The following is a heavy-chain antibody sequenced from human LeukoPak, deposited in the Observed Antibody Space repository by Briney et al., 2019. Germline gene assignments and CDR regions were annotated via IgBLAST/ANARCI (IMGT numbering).Heavy chain of an antibody. CDR2: ISSSSSYI. CDR3: AGSPRKHCSSTSCYISDDY. V-gene: IGHV3-21*01. Sequence: PGGSLRLSCAASGFTFSSYSMNWVRQAPGKGLEWVSSISSSSSYIYYADSVKGRFTISRDNAKNSLYLQMNSLRAEDTAVYYCAGSPRKHCSSTSCYISDDYWGQGTLVIVSS. CDR1: GFTFSSYS. D-gene: IGHD2-2*02. J-gene: IGHJ4*02.